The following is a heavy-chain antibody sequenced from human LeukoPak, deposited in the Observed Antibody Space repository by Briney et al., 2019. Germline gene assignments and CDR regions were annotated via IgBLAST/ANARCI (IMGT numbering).Heavy chain of an antibody. V-gene: IGHV3-23*01. CDR2: ISGSGGST. J-gene: IGHJ4*02. Sequence: GGSLRLSCAGSGFTFSSYAMRWVRQAPGKGLEWVSAISGSGGSTYYADSVKGRFTISRDNSKNTLYLQMNSLRAEDTAVYYCAKLVGYSYGYFDYWGQGTLVTVSS. D-gene: IGHD5-18*01. CDR1: GFTFSSYA. CDR3: AKLVGYSYGYFDY.